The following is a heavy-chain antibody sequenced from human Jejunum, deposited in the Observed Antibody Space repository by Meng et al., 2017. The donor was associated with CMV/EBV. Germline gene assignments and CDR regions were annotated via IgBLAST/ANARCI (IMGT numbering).Heavy chain of an antibody. CDR1: GGVFNNYA. CDR2: IIAVLKTP. Sequence: QVSVVQPGTEVTKPGSSVKVSCKSSGGVFNNYALTWVRQAPGQGLEWMGGIIAVLKTPTYAQKFRGRLTITADESTGTTYMDLTSLTSEDTAVYYCARGFSNGYLPFDYWGQGTLVTVSS. D-gene: IGHD3-22*01. V-gene: IGHV1-69*01. J-gene: IGHJ4*02. CDR3: ARGFSNGYLPFDY.